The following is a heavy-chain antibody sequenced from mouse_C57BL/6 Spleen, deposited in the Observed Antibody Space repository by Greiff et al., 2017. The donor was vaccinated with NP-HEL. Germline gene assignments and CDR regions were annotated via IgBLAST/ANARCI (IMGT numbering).Heavy chain of an antibody. CDR3: ARSSYDYDEAWFAY. Sequence: QVQLQQSGAELVKPGASVKISCKASGYAFSSSWMNWVKQRPGTGLEWIGQIYPGDGDTNYNGKFKGKATLTADKSSSTAYMQLSSLTSEDSAVYFCARSSYDYDEAWFAYWGQGTLVTVSA. V-gene: IGHV1-80*01. CDR2: IYPGDGDT. CDR1: GYAFSSSW. J-gene: IGHJ3*01. D-gene: IGHD2-4*01.